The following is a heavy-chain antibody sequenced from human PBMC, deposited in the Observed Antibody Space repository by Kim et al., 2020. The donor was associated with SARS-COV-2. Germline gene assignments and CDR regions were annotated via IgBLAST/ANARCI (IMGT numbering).Heavy chain of an antibody. Sequence: GGSLRLSCAASGFTFSSYAMHWVRQAPGKGLEWVAFISYDGSNKYYADSVKGRFTISRDNSKNTLYLQMNSLRAEDTAVYYCARDGGSSWYRYYCGMDVWGQGTTVTVSS. CDR2: ISYDGSNK. D-gene: IGHD6-13*01. CDR1: GFTFSSYA. CDR3: ARDGGSSWYRYYCGMDV. V-gene: IGHV3-30-3*01. J-gene: IGHJ6*02.